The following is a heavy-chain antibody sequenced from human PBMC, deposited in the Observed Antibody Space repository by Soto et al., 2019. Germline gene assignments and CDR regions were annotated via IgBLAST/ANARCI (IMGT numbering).Heavy chain of an antibody. CDR3: ASQIPVRGVVYYYYGMDV. Sequence: PCGSLRLSCAASGFTVSSNYMSWVRQAQGKGLEWVSVIYSGGSTYYADSVKGRFTISRDNSKNTLYLQMNSLRAEDTAVYYCASQIPVRGVVYYYYGMDVWGQGTTVTVSS. V-gene: IGHV3-53*01. CDR2: IYSGGST. J-gene: IGHJ6*02. D-gene: IGHD3-10*01. CDR1: GFTVSSNY.